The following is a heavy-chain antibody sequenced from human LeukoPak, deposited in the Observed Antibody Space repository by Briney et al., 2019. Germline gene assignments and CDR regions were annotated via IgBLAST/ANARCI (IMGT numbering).Heavy chain of an antibody. CDR1: GFTFSGSA. J-gene: IGHJ4*02. CDR2: IRSKANSYAT. CDR3: ARAPGYRSFLDY. Sequence: GGSLRLSCAASGFTFSGSAMHWVRQASGKGLEWVGRIRSKANSYATAYAASVKGRFTISRDNAKNSLYLQMNSLRAEDTAVYYCARAPGYRSFLDYWGQGTLVTVSS. D-gene: IGHD6-13*01. V-gene: IGHV3-73*01.